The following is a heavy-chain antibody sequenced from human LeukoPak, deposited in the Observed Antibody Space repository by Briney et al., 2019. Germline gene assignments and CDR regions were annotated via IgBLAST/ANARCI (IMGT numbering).Heavy chain of an antibody. CDR1: GFTFSSYA. J-gene: IGHJ4*02. Sequence: GGTLRLSCAASGFTFSSYAMSWVRQAPGKGLEWVSYISSTSNTIYYTESVKGRFTISRDNAKNSLYLQMNSLRAEDTAVYYCASRFDYWGQGTLVTVSS. CDR2: ISSTSNTI. CDR3: ASRFDY. V-gene: IGHV3-48*01.